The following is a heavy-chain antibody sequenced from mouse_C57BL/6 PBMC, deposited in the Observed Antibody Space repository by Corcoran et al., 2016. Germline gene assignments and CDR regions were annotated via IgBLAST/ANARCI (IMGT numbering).Heavy chain of an antibody. Sequence: DVQLQESGPGLVKPSQSLSLTCSVTGYSITSGYYWNWIRQFPGNKLEWMGYISYDGSNNYNPSLKNRISITRDTSKNQFFLKLNSVTTEDTATYYCARHSSGYAMDYWGQGTSVTVSS. D-gene: IGHD3-2*02. V-gene: IGHV3-6*01. CDR1: GYSITSGYY. CDR3: ARHSSGYAMDY. J-gene: IGHJ4*01. CDR2: ISYDGSN.